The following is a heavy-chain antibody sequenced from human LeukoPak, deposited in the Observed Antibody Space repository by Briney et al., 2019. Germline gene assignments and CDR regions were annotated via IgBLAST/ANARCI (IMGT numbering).Heavy chain of an antibody. D-gene: IGHD1-26*01. J-gene: IGHJ3*02. V-gene: IGHV4-34*01. CDR3: ARQFDGSHPNAFDI. Sequence: PSETLSLTCAVYGGSFSGYYWSWIRQPPGKGLEWIGEINHSGSTNYNPSLKSRVTISVDTSKNQFSLKLNSVTAADTAVYYCARQFDGSHPNAFDIWGQGTMVTVSS. CDR2: INHSGST. CDR1: GGSFSGYY.